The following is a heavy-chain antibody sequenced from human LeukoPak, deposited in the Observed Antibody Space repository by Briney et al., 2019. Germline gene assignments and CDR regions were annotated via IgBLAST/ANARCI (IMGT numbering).Heavy chain of an antibody. D-gene: IGHD3/OR15-3a*01. J-gene: IGHJ4*02. CDR3: ARGWTGYPIDY. V-gene: IGHV3-33*08. CDR1: GFTFSNYW. Sequence: GGSLRLSCAASGFTFSNYWMTWVRQAPGKGLEWVAVIWYDGSNKYYADSVKGRFTISRDNSKNTLYLQMNSLRAEDTAVYYCARGWTGYPIDYWGQGTLVTVSS. CDR2: IWYDGSNK.